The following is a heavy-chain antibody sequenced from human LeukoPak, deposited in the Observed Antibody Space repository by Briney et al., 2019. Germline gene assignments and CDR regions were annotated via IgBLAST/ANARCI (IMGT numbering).Heavy chain of an antibody. V-gene: IGHV1-18*01. D-gene: IGHD3-22*01. Sequence: ASVKVSCKASGYTFTSYGISWVRQAPGQGLEWMGWISAYNGNTNYAQKLQGRVTMTTDTSTSTAYMELRSLRSDDTAVYYCARGLPYDSSGYYPDPWGQGTLVTVSS. J-gene: IGHJ5*02. CDR2: ISAYNGNT. CDR1: GYTFTSYG. CDR3: ARGLPYDSSGYYPDP.